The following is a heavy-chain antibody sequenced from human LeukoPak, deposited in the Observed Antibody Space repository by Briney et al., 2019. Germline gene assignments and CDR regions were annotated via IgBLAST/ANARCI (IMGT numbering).Heavy chain of an antibody. CDR1: GGSISSYY. J-gene: IGHJ4*02. CDR2: IYYSGST. CDR3: ASLSHPGYDILTGYSSDESDY. D-gene: IGHD3-9*01. Sequence: SETLSLTCTVSGGSISSYYWSWIRQPPGKGLEWIGYIYYSGSTNYNPSLKSRVTISVDTSKNQFSLKLSSVTAADTAVYYCASLSHPGYDILTGYSSDESDYWGQGTLVTVSS. V-gene: IGHV4-59*01.